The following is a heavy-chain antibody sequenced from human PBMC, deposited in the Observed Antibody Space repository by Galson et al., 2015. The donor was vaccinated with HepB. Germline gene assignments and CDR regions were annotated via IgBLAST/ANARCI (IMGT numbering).Heavy chain of an antibody. CDR1: GYTFTTYD. V-gene: IGHV1-18*01. CDR2: ISTKRGNK. CDR3: ARDVDWALDY. J-gene: IGHJ4*02. Sequence: SVKVSCKASGYTFTTYDINWVRQATGQGVEWMGWISTKRGNKKHAQRLQGRVTMTTETSTNKANMELRSLRSTDTAVSYCARDVDWALDYWGQGTLVTVSS. D-gene: IGHD3-9*01.